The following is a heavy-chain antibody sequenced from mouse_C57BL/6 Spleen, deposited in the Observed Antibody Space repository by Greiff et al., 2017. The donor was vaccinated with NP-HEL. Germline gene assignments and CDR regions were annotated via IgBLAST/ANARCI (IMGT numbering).Heavy chain of an antibody. CDR2: IHPNSGST. CDR3: ARFGSNYFDY. D-gene: IGHD4-1*01. J-gene: IGHJ2*01. CDR1: GYTFTSYW. V-gene: IGHV1-64*01. Sequence: QVQLQQPGAELVKPGASVKLSCKASGYTFTSYWMHWVKQRPGQGLEWIGMIHPNSGSTNYNEKFKSKTTLTVDKSSSTAYMQLSSLTSEDSAVYYCARFGSNYFDYWGQGTTLTVSS.